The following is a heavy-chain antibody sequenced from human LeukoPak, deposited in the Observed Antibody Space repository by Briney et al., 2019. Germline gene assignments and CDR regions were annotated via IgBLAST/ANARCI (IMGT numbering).Heavy chain of an antibody. CDR3: ARRSISGNSWDYFDY. Sequence: SETLSLTCTVSGGSISSSSYYWGWIRQPPGKGLEWIGSIYYSGSTYYNPSLQSRLTISVDTSKNQFSLRLISVTAADTAVYYCARRSISGNSWDYFDYWGQGTLVTVSS. CDR2: IYYSGST. V-gene: IGHV4-39*01. D-gene: IGHD4-23*01. CDR1: GGSISSSSYY. J-gene: IGHJ4*02.